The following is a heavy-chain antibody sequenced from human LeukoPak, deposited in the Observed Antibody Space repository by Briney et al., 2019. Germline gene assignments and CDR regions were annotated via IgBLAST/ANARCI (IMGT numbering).Heavy chain of an antibody. CDR3: ARDLWFAASSPYGMDV. Sequence: ASVKVSCKASGYTFTTYGITWGRQAPGQGLEWMGWISAYDGHTFYAQNLQGRLTMTTDTSTSTAYMELRSLGSDDTAVYYCARDLWFAASSPYGMDVWGQGTTVTVSS. D-gene: IGHD3-10*01. CDR2: ISAYDGHT. V-gene: IGHV1-18*01. J-gene: IGHJ6*02. CDR1: GYTFTTYG.